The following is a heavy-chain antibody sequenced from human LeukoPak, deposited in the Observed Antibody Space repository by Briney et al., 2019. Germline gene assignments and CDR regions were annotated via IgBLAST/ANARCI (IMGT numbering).Heavy chain of an antibody. CDR3: ARSIGGDSLGI. J-gene: IGHJ3*02. CDR1: GGSISSGDYY. V-gene: IGHV4-30-4*01. D-gene: IGHD2-21*01. Sequence: SSETLSLTCTVSGGSISSGDYYWSWIRQPPGKGLEWIGYIYYSGSTYYNPSLKSRVTISVDTSKNQFSLKLSSVTAADTAVYYCARSIGGDSLGIWGQGTMVTVSS. CDR2: IYYSGST.